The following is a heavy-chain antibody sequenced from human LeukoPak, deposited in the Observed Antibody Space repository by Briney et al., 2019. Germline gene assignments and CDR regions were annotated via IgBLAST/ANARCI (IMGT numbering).Heavy chain of an antibody. CDR3: ARAYPARAFGGVADRYWFDP. J-gene: IGHJ5*02. D-gene: IGHD3-16*01. Sequence: TSETLSLTCTVSGGSISSSSYYWGWIRQPPGKGLEWIGSIYYSGSTYYNPSLKSRVTISVDTSKNQFSLKLSSVTAADTAVYYCARAYPARAFGGVADRYWFDPWGQGTLVTVSS. V-gene: IGHV4-39*01. CDR2: IYYSGST. CDR1: GGSISSSSYY.